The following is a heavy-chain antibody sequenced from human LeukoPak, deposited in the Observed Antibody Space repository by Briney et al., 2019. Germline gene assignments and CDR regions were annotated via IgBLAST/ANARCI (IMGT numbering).Heavy chain of an antibody. CDR2: FSGSGGST. D-gene: IGHD1-26*01. Sequence: GGSLRLSCAASGITFSSYAMSWVRQAPGKGLEWVSSFSGSGGSTYYADSVKGRLTISRDNSKNTLYLQMNSLRAEDTAVYYCAKRGAEVGATVAPGDYWGQGTLVTVSS. CDR3: AKRGAEVGATVAPGDY. CDR1: GITFSSYA. J-gene: IGHJ4*02. V-gene: IGHV3-23*01.